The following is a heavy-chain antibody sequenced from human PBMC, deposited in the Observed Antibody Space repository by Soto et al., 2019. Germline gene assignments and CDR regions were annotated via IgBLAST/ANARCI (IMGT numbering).Heavy chain of an antibody. Sequence: QVQLVQSGAEVKKPGASVKVSCKASGYTFTNYGISWVRQAPGQGLEWMGWISAYNGNTNYAQKLQGRVTMTTDTSTSTAYMELRSLRSDDTAVYYCARGEEITIFGVVQGRDYYYYGMDVWGQGTTVTVSS. D-gene: IGHD3-3*01. V-gene: IGHV1-18*01. CDR2: ISAYNGNT. CDR1: GYTFTNYG. CDR3: ARGEEITIFGVVQGRDYYYYGMDV. J-gene: IGHJ6*02.